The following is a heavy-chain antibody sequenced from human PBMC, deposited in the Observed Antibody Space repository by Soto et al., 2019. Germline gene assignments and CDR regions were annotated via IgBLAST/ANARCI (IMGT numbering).Heavy chain of an antibody. Sequence: ASVKVSCKASGYTFTSYGISWVRQAPGQGLEWMGWISAYNGNTNYAQKLQGRVTMTTDTSTSTAYMELSSVTAADTAVYYCARGMTTVVSFDYWGQGTLVTVS. V-gene: IGHV1-18*01. J-gene: IGHJ4*02. CDR2: ISAYNGNT. D-gene: IGHD4-17*01. CDR1: GYTFTSYG. CDR3: ARGMTTVVSFDY.